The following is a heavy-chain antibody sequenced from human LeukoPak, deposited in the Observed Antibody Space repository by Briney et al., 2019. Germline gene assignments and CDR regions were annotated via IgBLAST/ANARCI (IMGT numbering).Heavy chain of an antibody. V-gene: IGHV1-2*02. D-gene: IGHD3-10*01. CDR3: ARVTMVRVGGYYYMDV. CDR2: INPNSGGT. Sequence: ASVKVSCKVSGYTLTELSMHWVRQAPGQGLEWMGWINPNSGGTNYAQKFQGRVTMTRDTSISTAYMELSRLRSGDTAVYYCARVTMVRVGGYYYMDVWGKGTTVTVSS. J-gene: IGHJ6*03. CDR1: GYTLTELS.